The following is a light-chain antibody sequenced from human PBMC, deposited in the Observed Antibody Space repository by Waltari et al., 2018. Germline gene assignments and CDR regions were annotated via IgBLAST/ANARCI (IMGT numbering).Light chain of an antibody. V-gene: IGKV3-20*01. CDR3: LQYDTSPKT. CDR1: HSFSSDY. Sequence: ELVLTKSPGTLSLSPGDRATISCRASHSFSSDYLAWYQQRPGQAPRLLISGTSSRATGIPDRFSGSGSGTDFTLTISRLEPEDFAVYYCLQYDTSPKTFGQGTKVDI. CDR2: GTS. J-gene: IGKJ1*01.